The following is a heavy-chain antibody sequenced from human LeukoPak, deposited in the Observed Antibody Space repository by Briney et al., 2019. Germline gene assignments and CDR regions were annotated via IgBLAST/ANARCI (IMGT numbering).Heavy chain of an antibody. D-gene: IGHD2-21*01. CDR3: ARAIPGPGY. J-gene: IGHJ4*02. CDR1: GVSFSGYS. Sequence: SETLSLTCAVYGVSFSGYSWTWIRQPPVKGLEWIGEISPSGATNYSPSLKSRVTISIDTSKNQFFLNLSSVTAADTAIYYCARAIPGPGYWGQGTLVTVSS. CDR2: ISPSGAT. V-gene: IGHV4-34*01.